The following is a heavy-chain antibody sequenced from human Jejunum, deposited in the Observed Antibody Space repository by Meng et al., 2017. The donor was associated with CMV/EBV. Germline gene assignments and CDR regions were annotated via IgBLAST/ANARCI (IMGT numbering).Heavy chain of an antibody. D-gene: IGHD3-3*01. J-gene: IGHJ4*02. V-gene: IGHV4-30-4*08. CDR3: ARGSIFVSFDS. CDR1: GGSIGSGDYY. Sequence: VHPQESGPGLVKPSATLSLTCSASGGSIGSGDYYWGWIRPPPGKGLEWIGYIHDTGSTYYNPSLKSRVDISLGTSRNHFSLTLSSVTAEDTAVYFCARGSIFVSFDSWGQGTLVTVSS. CDR2: IHDTGST.